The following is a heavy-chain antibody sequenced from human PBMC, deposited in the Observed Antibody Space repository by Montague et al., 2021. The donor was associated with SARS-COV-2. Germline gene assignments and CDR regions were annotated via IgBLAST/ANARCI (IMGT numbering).Heavy chain of an antibody. J-gene: IGHJ6*02. CDR2: IYYSGRT. CDR3: ARLLRSCTNGVCRTYYYYAMDV. Sequence: SETLSLTRTLSGGSISGYYWSWIRQPPGRGLEWIGYIYYSGRTKXNPXLESRVTVSVDRSKNQVSLKLSSVTAADTAVYYCARLLRSCTNGVCRTYYYYAMDVWGQGTTVTVSS. V-gene: IGHV4-59*01. CDR1: GGSISGYY. D-gene: IGHD2-8*01.